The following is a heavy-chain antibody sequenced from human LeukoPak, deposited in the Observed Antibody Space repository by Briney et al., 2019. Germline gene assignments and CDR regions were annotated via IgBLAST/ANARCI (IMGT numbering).Heavy chain of an antibody. J-gene: IGHJ4*02. CDR3: ARDGNYYDSSGYFPLDY. V-gene: IGHV1-2*02. CDR2: INPNSGGT. Sequence: ASVKVSCKASGYTFTGYYMHWVRQAPGQGLEWMGWINPNSGGTNYAQKFQGRVTMTRDTSISTAYMELSRLRSDDTAVYYCARDGNYYDSSGYFPLDYWGQGTLVTVSS. D-gene: IGHD3-22*01. CDR1: GYTFTGYY.